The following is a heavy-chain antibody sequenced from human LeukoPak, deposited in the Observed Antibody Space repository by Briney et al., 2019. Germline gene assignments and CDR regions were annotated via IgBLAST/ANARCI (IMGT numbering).Heavy chain of an antibody. CDR2: INRSGST. J-gene: IGHJ4*02. Sequence: PSETLSLTCAVYGGSFSGYYWSWIRQPPGKGLEWIGEINRSGSTNYNPSLKSRVTISVDTSKNQFSLKLSSVTAADTAVYYCAREGPYDSSGYFIDYWGQGTLVTVSS. CDR3: AREGPYDSSGYFIDY. D-gene: IGHD3-22*01. V-gene: IGHV4-34*01. CDR1: GGSFSGYY.